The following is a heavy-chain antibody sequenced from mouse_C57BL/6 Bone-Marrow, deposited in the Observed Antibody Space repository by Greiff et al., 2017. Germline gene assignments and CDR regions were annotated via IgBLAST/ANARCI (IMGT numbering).Heavy chain of an antibody. CDR2: IHPNSGST. CDR1: GYNFTSYW. CDR3: ARRYYDYFAWFAY. V-gene: IGHV1-64*01. Sequence: QVQLQQPGAELVKPGASVKLSCKASGYNFTSYWMHWVKKRPGQGLEWIGMIHPNSGSTNYNEKFKSKATMTVDKSSSTAYMQLSSLTSEDSAVYYCARRYYDYFAWFAYWGQGTLVTVSA. J-gene: IGHJ3*01. D-gene: IGHD2-4*01.